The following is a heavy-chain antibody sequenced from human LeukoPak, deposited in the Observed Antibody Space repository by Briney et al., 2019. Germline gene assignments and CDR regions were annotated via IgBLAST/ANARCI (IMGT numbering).Heavy chain of an antibody. Sequence: PSETLSLTCTVSGGSISSYYWSWIRQPPGKGLEWIGYIYYSGSTNYNPSLKSRVTISVDTSKNQFSLKLSSVTAADTAVYYCARLYYDILTGSFGAFDIWGQGTMVTVSS. CDR3: ARLYYDILTGSFGAFDI. CDR1: GGSISSYY. J-gene: IGHJ3*02. CDR2: IYYSGST. V-gene: IGHV4-59*01. D-gene: IGHD3-9*01.